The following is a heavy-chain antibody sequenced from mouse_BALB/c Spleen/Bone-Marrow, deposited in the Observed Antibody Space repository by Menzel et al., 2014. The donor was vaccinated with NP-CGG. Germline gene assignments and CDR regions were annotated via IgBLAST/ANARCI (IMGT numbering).Heavy chain of an antibody. CDR3: ARKRVTTAPFAY. D-gene: IGHD1-2*01. V-gene: IGHV3-6*02. Sequence: EESGPGLVKPSQSLSLTCSVTGYSITSGYYWHWIRQFPGNKLEWMGYISYDGSNNYNPSLKNRISITRDTSKNQFFLKLNSVTTEDTATYYCARKRVTTAPFAYWCQGTLVTVSA. J-gene: IGHJ3*01. CDR1: GYSITSGYY. CDR2: ISYDGSN.